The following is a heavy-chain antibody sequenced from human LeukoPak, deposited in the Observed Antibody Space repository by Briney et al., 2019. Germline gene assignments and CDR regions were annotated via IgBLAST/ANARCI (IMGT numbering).Heavy chain of an antibody. CDR3: AREPRGRVAFDI. Sequence: GGSLRLSCAASGFTFSSYAMHWVRQAPGKGLEWVAVISHDGSNKYYADSVKGRFTISRDNSKNTLYLQMNSLRAEDTAVYYCAREPRGRVAFDIWGQGTMVTVSS. CDR2: ISHDGSNK. V-gene: IGHV3-30*04. D-gene: IGHD3-10*01. J-gene: IGHJ3*02. CDR1: GFTFSSYA.